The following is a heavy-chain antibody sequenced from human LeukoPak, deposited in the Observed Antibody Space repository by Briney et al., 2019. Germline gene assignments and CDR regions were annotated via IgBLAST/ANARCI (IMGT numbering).Heavy chain of an antibody. CDR1: EFTFDNYA. D-gene: IGHD3-22*01. CDR2: IYSGGST. Sequence: GGSLRLSCAASEFTFDNYAMSWVRQAPGKGLEWVSVIYSGGSTYYADSVKGRFTISRDNSKNTLYLQMNSLRAEDTAVYYCARRGRPYYYDSSGYYEDYWGQGTLVTVSS. J-gene: IGHJ4*02. V-gene: IGHV3-53*01. CDR3: ARRGRPYYYDSSGYYEDY.